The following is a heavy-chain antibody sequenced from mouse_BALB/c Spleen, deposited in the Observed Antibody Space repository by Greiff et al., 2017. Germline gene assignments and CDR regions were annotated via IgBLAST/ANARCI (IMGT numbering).Heavy chain of an antibody. D-gene: IGHD1-1*01. V-gene: IGHV14-1*02. J-gene: IGHJ4*01. Sequence: EVQLQQSGAELVRPGALVKLSCKASGFNITDYYMHWVKQRPEQGLEWIGWIDPENGNTIYDPKFQGKASITADTSSNTAYLQLSSLTSEDTAVYYCSYGFGSSRYYAMDYWGQGTSVTVSA. CDR3: SYGFGSSRYYAMDY. CDR1: GFNITDYY. CDR2: IDPENGNT.